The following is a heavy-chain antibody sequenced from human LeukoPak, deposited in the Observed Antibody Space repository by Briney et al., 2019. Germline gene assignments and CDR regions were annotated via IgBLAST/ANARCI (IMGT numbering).Heavy chain of an antibody. CDR3: ASSRGIGYCSSTSCYRSVEAEGSLDY. V-gene: IGHV1-69*04. D-gene: IGHD2-2*01. Sequence: SVKVSCKASGGTFSSYAISWVRQAPGQGLEWMGRIIPILGIANYAQKFQGRVTITADKSTSTAYMELRSLRSDDTAVYYCASSRGIGYCSSTSCYRSVEAEGSLDYWGQGTLVTVSS. CDR2: IIPILGIA. J-gene: IGHJ4*02. CDR1: GGTFSSYA.